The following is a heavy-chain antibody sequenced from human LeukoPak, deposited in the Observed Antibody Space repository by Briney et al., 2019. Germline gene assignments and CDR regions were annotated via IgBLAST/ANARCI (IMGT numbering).Heavy chain of an antibody. V-gene: IGHV3-23*01. D-gene: IGHD4-17*01. Sequence: GGSLRLSCAASGFTFSSYAMSWVRQAPGKGLEWVSAISGSGGSTYYADSVKGRFTISRDNSKNTLYLQMNSLRAEDTAVYYCAEPLRYPHVYFQHWGQGTLVTVSS. J-gene: IGHJ1*01. CDR2: ISGSGGST. CDR3: AEPLRYPHVYFQH. CDR1: GFTFSSYA.